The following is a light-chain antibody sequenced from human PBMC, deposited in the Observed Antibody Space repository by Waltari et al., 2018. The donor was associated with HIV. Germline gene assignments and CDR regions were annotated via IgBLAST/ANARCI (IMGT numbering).Light chain of an antibody. CDR1: QSIGTN. CDR2: GAS. J-gene: IGKJ3*01. CDR3: QQSYSSPFT. Sequence: EIVMTQSPDTLSVSPGDRASLFCRASQSIGTNLAWYQHKPGQAPRLLIYGASTRATDIPARFSGSGSGTEFTLTISSLQPEDFATYYCQQSYSSPFTFGPGTKVDIK. V-gene: IGKV3-15*01.